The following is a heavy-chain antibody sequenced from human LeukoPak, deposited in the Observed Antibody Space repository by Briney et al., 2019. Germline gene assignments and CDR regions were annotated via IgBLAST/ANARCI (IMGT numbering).Heavy chain of an antibody. CDR2: IYYSGST. CDR1: GGSISSGGYY. D-gene: IGHD3-10*01. V-gene: IGHV4-31*03. Sequence: SETLSLTCTVSGGSISSGGYYWSWIRQHPGKGLEWIGYIYYSGSTYYNPSLKSRVTISVDTSKNQFSLKLSSVTAADTAVYYCARDLDTGVAFDIWGQGTMVTVSS. J-gene: IGHJ3*02. CDR3: ARDLDTGVAFDI.